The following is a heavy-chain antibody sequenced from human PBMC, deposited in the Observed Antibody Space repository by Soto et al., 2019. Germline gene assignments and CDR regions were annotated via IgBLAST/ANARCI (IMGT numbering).Heavy chain of an antibody. CDR2: IYYSGST. V-gene: IGHV4-39*01. CDR1: GGSISSSSYY. J-gene: IGHJ4*02. Sequence: QLQLQESGRGLVKPSETLSLTCTVSGGSISSSSYYWGWIRQPPGKGLEWIGSIYYSGSTYYNPSLKSRVTISVDTSKNQFSLKLSSVTAADTAVYYCARLGWYRYVDYWGQGTLVTVSS. CDR3: ARLGWYRYVDY. D-gene: IGHD5-18*01.